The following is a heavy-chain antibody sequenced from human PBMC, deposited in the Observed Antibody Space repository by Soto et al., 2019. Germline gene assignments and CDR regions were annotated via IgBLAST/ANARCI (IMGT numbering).Heavy chain of an antibody. D-gene: IGHD3-22*01. J-gene: IGHJ4*02. CDR1: GFTFSSYG. Sequence: PGGSLRISCAASGFTFSSYGMHWVRQAPGKGLEWVAVISYDGSNKYYADSVKGRFTISRDNSKNTLYLQMNSLRAEDTAVYYCLVVVITNWGQGTLVTVSS. CDR3: LVVVITN. V-gene: IGHV3-30*03. CDR2: ISYDGSNK.